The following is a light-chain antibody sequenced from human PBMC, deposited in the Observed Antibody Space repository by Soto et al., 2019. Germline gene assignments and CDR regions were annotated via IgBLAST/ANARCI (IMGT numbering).Light chain of an antibody. V-gene: IGKV1-5*03. CDR2: KAS. J-gene: IGKJ1*01. Sequence: DIPMTQSPSTLSASVGDRVTITCRASQSISSWLAWYQQKPGKTPKVLIYKASILESGVPSRFSGSGSGTEFTLTISSLQPDDFATYYCQQYNSYPWTFGQGTKVEIK. CDR3: QQYNSYPWT. CDR1: QSISSW.